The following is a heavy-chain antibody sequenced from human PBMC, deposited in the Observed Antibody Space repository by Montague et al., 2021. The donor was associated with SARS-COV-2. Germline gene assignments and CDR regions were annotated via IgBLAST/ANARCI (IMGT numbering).Heavy chain of an antibody. J-gene: IGHJ4*02. Sequence: SETLSLTCTVSGDSISSSSYNWGWIRQPPGKGLEWIGSVHYSGRPYYNPSLKSRVTIYVDTSKNQLSLKLSSVTAADMAVYYCTRHVHMTWPEPSPGFDHWGQGTLVTVSS. CDR2: VHYSGRP. D-gene: IGHD1-1*01. V-gene: IGHV4-39*01. CDR1: GDSISSSSYN. CDR3: TRHVHMTWPEPSPGFDH.